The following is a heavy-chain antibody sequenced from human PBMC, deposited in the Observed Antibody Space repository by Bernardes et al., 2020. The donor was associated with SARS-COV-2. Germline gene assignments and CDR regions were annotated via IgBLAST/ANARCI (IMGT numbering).Heavy chain of an antibody. Sequence: GGSLRLSRAASGLTVSDNYMTWVRQAPGKGLEWVALMYSGGRTYYADSVKGRFTISRDNSKDRLYLQMNSLRAEDTAVYFCAKRRVEWELLHYFDSWGQGTLVTVSS. CDR3: AKRRVEWELLHYFDS. J-gene: IGHJ4*02. CDR1: GLTVSDNY. V-gene: IGHV3-66*04. D-gene: IGHD1-26*01. CDR2: MYSGGRT.